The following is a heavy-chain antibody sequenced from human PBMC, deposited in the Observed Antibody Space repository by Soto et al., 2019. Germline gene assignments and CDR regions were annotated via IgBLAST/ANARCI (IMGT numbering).Heavy chain of an antibody. CDR3: TTAPETYQPMGYVPYPFAP. Sequence: SETFSVTFTVSGGFLSRTCNYWCWIRQPPGKGLEWIGAVFIGGMTYYNPSLKSRSTISVDTSKRQFSLRLDSVTASDSGVYYCTTAPETYQPMGYVPYPFAPWCRGTLVT. CDR1: GGFLSRTCNY. J-gene: IGHJ5*02. D-gene: IGHD2-2*02. CDR2: VFIGGMT. V-gene: IGHV4-39*01.